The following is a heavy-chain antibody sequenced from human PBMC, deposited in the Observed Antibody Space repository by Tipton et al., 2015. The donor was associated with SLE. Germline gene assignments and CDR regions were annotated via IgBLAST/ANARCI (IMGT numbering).Heavy chain of an antibody. J-gene: IGHJ3*01. CDR3: ASPIPSESAFHV. Sequence: GSLRLSCAASGFTFSSHAMGWVRQAPGKGLEWVSGISNSGGRIYYADSVKGRFTIPRDNSRNTLYLEMSSLRAEDTALYYCASPIPSESAFHVWGQGTLVTVSS. D-gene: IGHD2-2*02. V-gene: IGHV3-23*01. CDR1: GFTFSSHA. CDR2: ISNSGGRI.